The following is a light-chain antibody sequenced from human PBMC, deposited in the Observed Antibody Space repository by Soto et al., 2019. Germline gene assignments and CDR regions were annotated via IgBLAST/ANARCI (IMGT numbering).Light chain of an antibody. CDR1: QSVSSDY. CDR2: DAS. CDR3: QLYGISPH. J-gene: IGKJ5*01. V-gene: IGKV3-20*01. Sequence: IVLTQSPGTLSLSPGERATLSCRASQSVSSDYLAWYQQKPGQAPRLLMYDASSRATGIPDRFSGSASGTDFTLTINRLEPEDFAVYYCQLYGISPHFGQGTRLEI.